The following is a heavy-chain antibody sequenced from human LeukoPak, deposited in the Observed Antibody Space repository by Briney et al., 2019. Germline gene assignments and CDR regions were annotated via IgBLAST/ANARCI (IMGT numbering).Heavy chain of an antibody. Sequence: GGSLRLSCAASGFTFSDYYMSWIRPAPGQGLEWVSYISSSGSTIYYADSVKGRFTISRDNAKNSLYLQMNSLRAEDTAVYYCARDPYYYGSGTYYYYYYGMDVWGQGTTVTVSS. CDR3: ARDPYYYGSGTYYYYYYGMDV. CDR1: GFTFSDYY. CDR2: ISSSGSTI. V-gene: IGHV3-11*01. J-gene: IGHJ6*02. D-gene: IGHD3-10*01.